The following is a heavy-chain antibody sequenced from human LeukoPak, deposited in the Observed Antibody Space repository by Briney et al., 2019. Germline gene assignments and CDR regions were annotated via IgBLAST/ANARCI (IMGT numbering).Heavy chain of an antibody. CDR2: IKQDGSEK. D-gene: IGHD2-15*01. CDR3: ATPRGWWGV. V-gene: IGHV3-7*05. CDR1: AFTFSTYW. Sequence: PGGSLRLSCAASAFTFSTYWMSWVRQAPGKGLEWVANIKQDGSEKYYVDSVKGRFTISRDNAKNSLYLQMNSLRVEDTAVYYCATPRGWWGVWGQGTTVTVSS. J-gene: IGHJ6*02.